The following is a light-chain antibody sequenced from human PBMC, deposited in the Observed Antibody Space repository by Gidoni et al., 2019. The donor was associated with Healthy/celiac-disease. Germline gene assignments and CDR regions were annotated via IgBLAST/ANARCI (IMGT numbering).Light chain of an antibody. J-gene: IGKJ2*01. CDR3: QQSYSTPYT. CDR2: AAS. CDR1: QSISSY. Sequence: DIQRTQSPDSLSASVGDRVTSTCRASQSISSYLNWYQQNPGKAPKLLIDAASSLQSGVPSRFRGRGSGTDFILTISSLQPEDFATYYCQQSYSTPYTFGQGTKLEIK. V-gene: IGKV1-39*01.